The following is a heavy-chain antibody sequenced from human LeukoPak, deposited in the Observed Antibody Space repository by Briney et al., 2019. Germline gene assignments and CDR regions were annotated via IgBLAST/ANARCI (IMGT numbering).Heavy chain of an antibody. CDR2: ISGSGGST. CDR3: TRDQGWQQFDS. CDR1: GFTFSIYG. J-gene: IGHJ4*02. D-gene: IGHD5-24*01. Sequence: GGSLRLSCGASGFTFSIYGMSWVRQAPGKGLEWVSGISGSGGSTYYADSVKGRFTISRDNAKNSLYLQMNSLRDDDTAVYFCTRDQGWQQFDSWGQGTLVTASS. V-gene: IGHV3-23*01.